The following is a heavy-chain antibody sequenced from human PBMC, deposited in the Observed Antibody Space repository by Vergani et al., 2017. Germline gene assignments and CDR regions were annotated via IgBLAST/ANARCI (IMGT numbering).Heavy chain of an antibody. CDR3: ARDQQWLGGPDY. CDR1: GFTFSSYS. J-gene: IGHJ4*02. D-gene: IGHD6-19*01. CDR2: ISSSSSYI. V-gene: IGHV3-21*01. Sequence: EVQPVESGGGLVKPGGSLRLSCAASGFTFSSYSMNWVRQAPGKGLEWVSSISSSSSYIYYADSVKGRFTISRDNAKNSLYLQMNSLRAEDTAVYYCARDQQWLGGPDYWGQGTLVTVSS.